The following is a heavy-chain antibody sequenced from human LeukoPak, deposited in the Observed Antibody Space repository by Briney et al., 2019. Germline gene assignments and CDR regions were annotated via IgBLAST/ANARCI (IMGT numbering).Heavy chain of an antibody. CDR2: INHSGYT. Sequence: PSETLSLTCAVYGESSFSSYYWRWIRQTPGGALEWIGEINHSGYTNYNPSLKSRVTLSIDTSKNQFSLRLNSVTAADTAVYYCSRRLAGNVYWVQGTLVTVSS. D-gene: IGHD6-19*01. CDR3: SRRLAGNVY. J-gene: IGHJ4*02. V-gene: IGHV4-34*01. CDR1: GESSFSSYY.